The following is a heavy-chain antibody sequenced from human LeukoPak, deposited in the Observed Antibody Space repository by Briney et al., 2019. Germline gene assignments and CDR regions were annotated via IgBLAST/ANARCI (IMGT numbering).Heavy chain of an antibody. CDR1: GWSFNDYY. CDR3: AKSDYGDLIDY. D-gene: IGHD4-17*01. V-gene: IGHV4-39*01. J-gene: IGHJ4*02. Sequence: SETLSLTCAVYGWSFNDYYWGWIRQPPGKGLEWIGSIYYTGNTYYNPSLKSRVTISVDTSKNRFSLKLSSVTAADTAVYYCAKSDYGDLIDYWGQGTLVTVSS. CDR2: IYYTGNT.